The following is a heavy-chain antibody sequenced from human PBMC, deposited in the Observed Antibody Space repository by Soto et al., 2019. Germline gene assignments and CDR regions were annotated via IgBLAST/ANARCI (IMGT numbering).Heavy chain of an antibody. Sequence: SETLSLTCTVSGGSISSGGYYWSWIRQHPGKGLEWIGYIYYSGSTYYNPSLKSRVSISVDTSENQFSLRLSSVTAADTAVYYCARDRVRMDVWGQGTTVTAP. J-gene: IGHJ6*02. CDR1: GGSISSGGYY. V-gene: IGHV4-31*03. CDR2: IYYSGST. CDR3: ARDRVRMDV.